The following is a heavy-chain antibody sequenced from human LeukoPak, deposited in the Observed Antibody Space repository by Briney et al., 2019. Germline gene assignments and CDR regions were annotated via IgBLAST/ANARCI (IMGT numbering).Heavy chain of an antibody. CDR2: ISYDGSNK. CDR1: GFTFSSYA. D-gene: IGHD3-10*02. Sequence: PGRSLRLSCAASGFTFSSYAMHWVRQAPGKGLEWVAVISYDGSNKYYADSVKGRFTISRDNSKNTLYLQMNSLRAEDTAVYYCVEMFGELSFDYWGQGTLVTVSS. V-gene: IGHV3-30-3*01. CDR3: VEMFGELSFDY. J-gene: IGHJ4*02.